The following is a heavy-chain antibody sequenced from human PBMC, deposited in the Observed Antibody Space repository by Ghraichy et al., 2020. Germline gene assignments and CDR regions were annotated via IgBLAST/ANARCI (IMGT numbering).Heavy chain of an antibody. CDR3: ASAGKDSSGWYWKAFDS. D-gene: IGHD6-19*01. CDR1: GFTFSSYW. J-gene: IGHJ4*02. Sequence: GGSLRLSCTGSGFTFSSYWMQWVRQAPGKGLVWVSRINSDGSSTSYVDSVKGRFTVSRDNAKNTLYLQMHSLRAEDTAVYYCASAGKDSSGWYWKAFDSWGPGTPVTASA. V-gene: IGHV3-74*01. CDR2: INSDGSST.